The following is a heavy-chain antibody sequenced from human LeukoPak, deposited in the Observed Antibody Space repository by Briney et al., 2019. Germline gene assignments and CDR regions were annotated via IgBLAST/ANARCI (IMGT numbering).Heavy chain of an antibody. CDR3: ATSGPNGSRSYSIAY. D-gene: IGHD3-10*01. V-gene: IGHV1-69*04. Sequence: GSSVKVSCKASGGTFSSYAISWVRQAPGQGLEWMGRIIPILGIANYAQKFQGRVTITADKSTSTAYMELSSLRSEDTAVYYCATSGPNGSRSYSIAYWGQGTLVTVSS. J-gene: IGHJ4*02. CDR1: GGTFSSYA. CDR2: IIPILGIA.